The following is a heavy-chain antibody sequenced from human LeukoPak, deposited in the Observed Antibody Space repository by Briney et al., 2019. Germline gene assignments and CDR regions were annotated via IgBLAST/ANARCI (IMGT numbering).Heavy chain of an antibody. V-gene: IGHV3-64*01. Sequence: GGSQRLSCAASGFTFSSYAMHWVRQAPGKGLEYASAISSNGGSTYYANSVKGRFTISRDNSKNTLYLQMGSLRAEDMAVYYCARAVSSSGAAFDIWGQGTMVTVSS. J-gene: IGHJ3*02. CDR2: ISSNGGST. CDR1: GFTFSSYA. D-gene: IGHD6-6*01. CDR3: ARAVSSSGAAFDI.